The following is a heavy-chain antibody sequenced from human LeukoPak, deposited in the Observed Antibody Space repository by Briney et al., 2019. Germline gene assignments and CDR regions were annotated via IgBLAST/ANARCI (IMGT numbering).Heavy chain of an antibody. Sequence: SQTLSLTCTVSGGSISSGDYYWSWIRQPPGKGLEWIGYIYYSGSTYYNPSLKSRVTISVDTSKNQFSLKLSSVTPADTAVYYCAREAEKDCWFDPWGQGTLVTVSS. CDR2: IYYSGST. CDR3: AREAEKDCWFDP. D-gene: IGHD3/OR15-3a*01. CDR1: GGSISSGDYY. J-gene: IGHJ5*02. V-gene: IGHV4-30-4*08.